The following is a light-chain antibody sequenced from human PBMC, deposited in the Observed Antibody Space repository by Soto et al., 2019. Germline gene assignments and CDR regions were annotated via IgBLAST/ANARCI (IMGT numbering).Light chain of an antibody. Sequence: DIQMTQSPSSVSASVVDIIKINFRASQDIGGRLAWFQQKPGKAPQYLIQAASILQSGVPSRFSGSGSGTEFTLTISSLQPEDFATYYCLQHNSYPWKCGQGTKGDI. J-gene: IGKJ1*01. CDR3: LQHNSYPWK. CDR1: QDIGGR. CDR2: AAS. V-gene: IGKV1-17*03.